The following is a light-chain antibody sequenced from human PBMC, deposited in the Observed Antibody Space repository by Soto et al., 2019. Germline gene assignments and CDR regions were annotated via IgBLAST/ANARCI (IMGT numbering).Light chain of an antibody. CDR3: QRYGRSPTWT. V-gene: IGKV3-20*01. J-gene: IGKJ1*01. CDR1: QNLISDY. CDR2: GAS. Sequence: EIVLTQSPGTLSLSPGERATLSCRASQNLISDYLAWYQQKPGQPPRLLIYGASLRATGIPDRFSGSGSGTHFTLNISTVEPEDSAVYYCQRYGRSPTWTFGQGTKVEIK.